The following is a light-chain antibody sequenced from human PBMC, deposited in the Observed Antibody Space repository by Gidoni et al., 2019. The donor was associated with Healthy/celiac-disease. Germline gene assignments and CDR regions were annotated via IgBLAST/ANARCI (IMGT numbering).Light chain of an antibody. V-gene: IGKV3-11*01. J-gene: IGKJ2*01. Sequence: EIVLTQSPATLSLSPGERATLACRASQSVSSYLAWYQQKPGQAPRLLIYDASNRATGIPARFSGSGSGTDFTLTISSLEPEDFAVYYCQQRSNWPLYTFGQWTQLEIK. CDR3: QQRSNWPLYT. CDR2: DAS. CDR1: QSVSSY.